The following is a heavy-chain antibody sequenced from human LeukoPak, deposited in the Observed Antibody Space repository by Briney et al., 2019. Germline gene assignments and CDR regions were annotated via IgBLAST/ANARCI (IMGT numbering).Heavy chain of an antibody. CDR3: ATRDDILTGS. Sequence: ASVKVSCKASGYTFTRHGINWVRQAPGQGLEWMGWISADNGNTYYAHHLRGRVTMTTDTSTSTAYMELSSLRSEDTAVYYCATRDDILTGSWGQGTLVTVSS. D-gene: IGHD3-9*01. V-gene: IGHV1-18*01. CDR1: GYTFTRHG. CDR2: ISADNGNT. J-gene: IGHJ5*02.